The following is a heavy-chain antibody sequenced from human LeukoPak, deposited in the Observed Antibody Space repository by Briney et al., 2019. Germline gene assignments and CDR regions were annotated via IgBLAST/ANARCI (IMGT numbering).Heavy chain of an antibody. CDR2: INAGNVNT. CDR1: GYTCTSYA. V-gene: IGHV1-3*01. J-gene: IGHJ4*02. Sequence: ASVKVSCKASGYTCTSYAMHWVRQAPGQRLEWMGWINAGNVNTKYSQKFQGRVTITRDTSASTAYMELSSLRSEDTAVYYCARDSGGHFDYWGQGTLVTVSS. CDR3: ARDSGGHFDY.